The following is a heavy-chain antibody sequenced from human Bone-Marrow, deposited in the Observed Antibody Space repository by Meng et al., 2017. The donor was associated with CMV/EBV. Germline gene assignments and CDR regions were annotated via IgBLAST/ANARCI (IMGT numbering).Heavy chain of an antibody. J-gene: IGHJ4*02. CDR1: GFTFSSYG. D-gene: IGHD2-15*01. CDR3: ARGGWYIDY. V-gene: IGHV3-21*01. Sequence: GESLKISCAASGFTFSSYGMHWVRQAPGKGLEWVSSISSSSSYIYYADSVKGRFTISRDNAKNSLYLQMNSLRAEDTAVYYCARGGWYIDYWGQGTLVTVSS. CDR2: ISSSSSYI.